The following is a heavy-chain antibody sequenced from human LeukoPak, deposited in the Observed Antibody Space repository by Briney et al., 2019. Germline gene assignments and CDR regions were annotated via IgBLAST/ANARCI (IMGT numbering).Heavy chain of an antibody. CDR3: ARVPLWFGTGYMDV. J-gene: IGHJ6*03. D-gene: IGHD2-21*01. CDR2: IYYSGSI. V-gene: IGHV4-39*07. CDR1: GSSISSNNHY. Sequence: SETLSLTCTVSGSSISSNNHYWGWIRQPAGKGLEWIGHIYYSGSIFLNPSLKSRVTISVDTSKNQFSLKLSSVTAADAAFYYCARVPLWFGTGYMDVWGKGTTVIVSS.